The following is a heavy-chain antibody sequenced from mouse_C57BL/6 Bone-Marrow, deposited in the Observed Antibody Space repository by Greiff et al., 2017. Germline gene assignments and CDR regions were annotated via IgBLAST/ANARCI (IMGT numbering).Heavy chain of an antibody. CDR3: ASLRGY. CDR1: GYTFTDYY. V-gene: IGHV1-26*01. J-gene: IGHJ2*01. Sequence: EVQLQQSGPELVKPGASVKISCKASGYTFTDYYMNWVKQSHGKSLEWIGDINPNNGGTSYNQKFKGKATLTVDKSSSTAYMELRSLTSEDSAVYYCASLRGYWGQGTTLTVSS. CDR2: INPNNGGT. D-gene: IGHD1-1*01.